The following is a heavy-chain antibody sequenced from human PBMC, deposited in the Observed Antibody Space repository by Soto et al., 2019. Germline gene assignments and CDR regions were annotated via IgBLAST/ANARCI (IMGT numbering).Heavy chain of an antibody. Sequence: SLKISCKGSGYSFTSYWISWVRQMPGKGLEWMGRIDPSDSYTNYSPSFQGHVTISADKSISTAYLQWSSLKASDTAMYYCATTVAGIAAAALYGMDVWGQGTTVTVSS. V-gene: IGHV5-10-1*01. CDR3: ATTVAGIAAAALYGMDV. CDR1: GYSFTSYW. J-gene: IGHJ6*02. D-gene: IGHD6-13*01. CDR2: IDPSDSYT.